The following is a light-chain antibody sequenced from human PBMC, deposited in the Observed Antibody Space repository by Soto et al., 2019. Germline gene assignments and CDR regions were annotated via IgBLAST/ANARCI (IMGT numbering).Light chain of an antibody. V-gene: IGKV3-11*01. CDR2: DAS. Sequence: EIVLTQSPATLSLSPLERATPSFRASQSVSSYLAWYQQKPGQAPRLLIYDASNRATGIPARFSGSGSGTDFTLTISSLEPEDFAVYYCQQRSNWPPTFGQGTKVDIK. CDR3: QQRSNWPPT. CDR1: QSVSSY. J-gene: IGKJ1*01.